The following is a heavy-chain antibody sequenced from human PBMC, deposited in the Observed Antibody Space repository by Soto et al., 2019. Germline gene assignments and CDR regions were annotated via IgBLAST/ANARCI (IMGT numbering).Heavy chain of an antibody. CDR1: GNTFTGYY. CDR3: ARGCSGGSCYPDAFDI. D-gene: IGHD2-15*01. V-gene: IGHV1-2*04. J-gene: IGHJ3*02. CDR2: INPNSGGT. Sequence: QVQLVQSGAEVKKPGASVKVSCKASGNTFTGYYMHWVRQAPGQGLEWMGWINPNSGGTNYAQKFQGWVTMTRDTSISTAYMELSRLRSDDTAVYYCARGCSGGSCYPDAFDIWGQGTMVTVSS.